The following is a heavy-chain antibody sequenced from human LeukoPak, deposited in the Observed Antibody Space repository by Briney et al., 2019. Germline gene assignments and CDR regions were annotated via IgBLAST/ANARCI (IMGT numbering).Heavy chain of an antibody. CDR1: GFTFSSYW. Sequence: PGGSLRLSCAASGFTFSSYWMSWVRQAPGKGLEWVANIKQDGSEKYYADSVKGRFTISRDNAKNSLYLRMNSLRAEDTAVYYCATTVPLYGMDVWGQGTTVTVSS. D-gene: IGHD4-11*01. V-gene: IGHV3-7*03. CDR3: ATTVPLYGMDV. J-gene: IGHJ6*02. CDR2: IKQDGSEK.